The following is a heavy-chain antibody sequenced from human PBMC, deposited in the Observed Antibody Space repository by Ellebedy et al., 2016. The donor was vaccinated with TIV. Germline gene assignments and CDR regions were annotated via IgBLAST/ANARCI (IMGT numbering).Heavy chain of an antibody. V-gene: IGHV3-30*18. Sequence: GESLKISCAASGFIFNYYGLHWVRQAPGKGLEWVALISHDGSKEYYAESVKGRFTISRDNSKNTLYLQMNSLRAEDTAVYYCAKDGITIFGVVIKRNYYYYYMDVWGKGTTVTVSS. CDR3: AKDGITIFGVVIKRNYYYYYMDV. J-gene: IGHJ6*03. D-gene: IGHD3-3*01. CDR2: ISHDGSKE. CDR1: GFIFNYYG.